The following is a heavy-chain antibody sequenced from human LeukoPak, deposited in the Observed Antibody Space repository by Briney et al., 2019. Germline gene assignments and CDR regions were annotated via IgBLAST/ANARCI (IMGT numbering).Heavy chain of an antibody. J-gene: IGHJ4*02. Sequence: PGGSLRLSCAASGFTFSSYSMNWVRQAPGKGLEWVSSISISSSYIYYADSVKGRFTISRDNAKNSLYLQMNSLRAEDTAVYYCARDQAAGSYFDYWGQGTLVTVSS. V-gene: IGHV3-21*01. CDR2: ISISSSYI. CDR1: GFTFSSYS. D-gene: IGHD6-13*01. CDR3: ARDQAAGSYFDY.